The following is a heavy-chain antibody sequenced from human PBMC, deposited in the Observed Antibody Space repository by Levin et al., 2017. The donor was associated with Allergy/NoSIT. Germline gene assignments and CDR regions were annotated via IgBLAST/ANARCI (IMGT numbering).Heavy chain of an antibody. J-gene: IGHJ4*02. CDR2: ISGGGNDG. Sequence: GGSLRLSCAVSGLNFNNYGMNWVRQAPGKGLEWVALISGGGNDGYYADSVRGRFTVSRDNSKNTLYLQMNSLRPDDTAVYYCAARVFDYWGQGTLVAVSS. CDR3: AARVFDY. CDR1: GLNFNNYG. V-gene: IGHV3-30*03.